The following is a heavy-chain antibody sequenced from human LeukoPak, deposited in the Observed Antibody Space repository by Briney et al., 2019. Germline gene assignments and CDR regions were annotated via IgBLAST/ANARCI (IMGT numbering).Heavy chain of an antibody. V-gene: IGHV1-2*02. CDR1: GYTFTGYY. CDR3: ARDHSEIRGVLITFGDF. D-gene: IGHD3-10*01. CDR2: INLNSGDR. J-gene: IGHJ4*02. Sequence: VASVTVSCKASGYTFTGYYIRWVRHAPGQRLEWMGWINLNSGDRKYTQKFQGRVAMARVTSISTAYMELRSLRSDDTAVFYCARDHSEIRGVLITFGDFWGQGTLVTVSS.